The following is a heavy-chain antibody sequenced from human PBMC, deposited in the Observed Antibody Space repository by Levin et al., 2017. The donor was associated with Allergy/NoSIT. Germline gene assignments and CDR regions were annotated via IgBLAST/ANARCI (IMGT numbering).Heavy chain of an antibody. CDR2: ISGSGGST. CDR3: AKEALGRLVPRYFDY. D-gene: IGHD6-19*01. CDR1: GFTFSSYA. J-gene: IGHJ4*02. V-gene: IGHV3-23*01. Sequence: LSLTCAASGFTFSSYAMSWVRQAPGKGLEWVSAISGSGGSTYYADSVKGRFTISRDNSKNTLYLQMNSLRAEDTAVYYCAKEALGRLVPRYFDYWGQGTLVTVSS.